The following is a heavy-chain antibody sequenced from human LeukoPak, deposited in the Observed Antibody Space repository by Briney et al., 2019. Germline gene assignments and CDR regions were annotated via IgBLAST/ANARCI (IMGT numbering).Heavy chain of an antibody. CDR2: IYSDNT. Sequence: GGSLRLSCTVSGFTVSSNSMSWVRQAPGKGLEWVSFIYSDNTHYSDSVKGRFTISRDNSKNTLYLQMNSQRAEDTAVYYCARRAGAYSHPYDYWGQGTLVTVSS. V-gene: IGHV3-53*01. D-gene: IGHD4/OR15-4a*01. CDR1: GFTVSSNS. CDR3: ARRAGAYSHPYDY. J-gene: IGHJ4*02.